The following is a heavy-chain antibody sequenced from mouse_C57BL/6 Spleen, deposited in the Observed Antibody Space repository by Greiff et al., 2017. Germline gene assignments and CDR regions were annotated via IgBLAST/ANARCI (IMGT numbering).Heavy chain of an antibody. Sequence: VQLQQSGPVLVKPGASVKMSCKASGYTFTDYYMNWVKQSHGKSLEWIGVINPYNGGTSYNQKFKGKATLTVDKSSSTAYMELNSLTSEDSAVYYWATSYYGSSYSYAMDDWGQGTSVTVSS. V-gene: IGHV1-19*01. D-gene: IGHD1-1*01. CDR1: GYTFTDYY. CDR2: INPYNGGT. J-gene: IGHJ4*01. CDR3: ATSYYGSSYSYAMDD.